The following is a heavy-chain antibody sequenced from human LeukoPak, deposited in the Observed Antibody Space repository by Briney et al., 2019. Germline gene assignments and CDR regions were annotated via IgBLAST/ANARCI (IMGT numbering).Heavy chain of an antibody. J-gene: IGHJ6*03. Sequence: ASVKVSCKASGYTFTSYDINWVRQATGQGLEWMGWMNPNSGNTGYAQKFQGRVTMTRNTSISTAYMELSSLRSEDTAVYYCAKDPWERYYYYYMDVWGKGTTVTVSS. D-gene: IGHD1-26*01. CDR3: AKDPWERYYYYYMDV. CDR1: GYTFTSYD. V-gene: IGHV1-8*01. CDR2: MNPNSGNT.